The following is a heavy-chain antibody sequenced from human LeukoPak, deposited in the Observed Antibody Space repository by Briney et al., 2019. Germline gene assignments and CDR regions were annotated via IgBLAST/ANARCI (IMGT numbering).Heavy chain of an antibody. CDR2: MWYDGRNK. J-gene: IGHJ4*02. D-gene: IGHD3-10*01. CDR3: VRGPYGSGSYR. CDR1: GFTLSSFG. Sequence: GGSLRLSCAASGFTLSSFGMVWVRQAPGKGLEWVTLMWYDGRNKYYADSVRGRFTISRDNSKNTVYLQMNSLRGEDTAVYYCVRGPYGSGSYRWGQGTLVTVSA. V-gene: IGHV3-33*01.